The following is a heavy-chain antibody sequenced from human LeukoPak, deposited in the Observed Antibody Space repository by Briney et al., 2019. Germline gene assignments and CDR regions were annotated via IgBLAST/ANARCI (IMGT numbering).Heavy chain of an antibody. D-gene: IGHD3-10*01. V-gene: IGHV1-46*01. CDR3: VRVCRRSYYDPGVCGYDY. J-gene: IGHJ4*02. CDR1: GYTFTSYY. CDR2: INPSGGST. Sequence: ASVKVSCKASGYTFTSYYMHWVRQAPGQGLEWMGIINPSGGSTSYAQKFQGRVTMTRDTSTSTVYMELSSLRSEDTAVYYCVRVCRRSYYDPGVCGYDYWGQGTLVTVSS.